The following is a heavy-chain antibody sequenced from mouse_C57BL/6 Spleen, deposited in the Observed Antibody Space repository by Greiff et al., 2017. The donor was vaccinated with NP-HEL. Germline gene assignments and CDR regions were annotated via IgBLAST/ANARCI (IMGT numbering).Heavy chain of an antibody. Sequence: EVQLVESGGDLVKPGGSLKLSCAASGFTFSSYGMSWVRQTPDKRLEWVATISSGGSYTYYPDSVKGRFTISRDNAKNTLYLQMSSLKSEDTAMYYCARRVYYEGAMDYWGQGTSVTVSS. CDR1: GFTFSSYG. D-gene: IGHD1-1*01. J-gene: IGHJ4*01. CDR3: ARRVYYEGAMDY. CDR2: ISSGGSYT. V-gene: IGHV5-6*01.